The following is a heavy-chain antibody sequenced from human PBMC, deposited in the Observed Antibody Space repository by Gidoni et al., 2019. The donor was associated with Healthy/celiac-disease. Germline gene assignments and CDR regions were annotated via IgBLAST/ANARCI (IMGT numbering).Heavy chain of an antibody. CDR3: ARGRAGVVADDY. CDR2: INHSGST. V-gene: IGHV4-34*01. CDR1: GGSFSGYY. D-gene: IGHD2-15*01. Sequence: QVQLQQWGAGLLKPSETLSLTCAVYGGSFSGYYWSWIRQPPGKGLEWIGEINHSGSTNYNPSLKSRVTISVDTSKNQFSLKLSSVTAADTAVYYCARGRAGVVADDYWGQGTLVTVSS. J-gene: IGHJ4*02.